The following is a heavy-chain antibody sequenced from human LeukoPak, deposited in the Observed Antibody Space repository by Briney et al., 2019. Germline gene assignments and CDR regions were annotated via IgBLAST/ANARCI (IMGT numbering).Heavy chain of an antibody. V-gene: IGHV3-43*02. CDR1: GFTFDDYA. CDR3: ARDFYDISGFSYGAY. CDR2: IRGDGGST. D-gene: IGHD3-22*01. J-gene: IGHJ4*02. Sequence: PGGSLRLSCAASGFTFDDYAMHWVHQAPGKGLEWVSLIRGDGGSTYYADSVKGRFTISRDNSKNSLYLQMNSLRTEDTALYYCARDFYDISGFSYGAYWGQGTLVTVSS.